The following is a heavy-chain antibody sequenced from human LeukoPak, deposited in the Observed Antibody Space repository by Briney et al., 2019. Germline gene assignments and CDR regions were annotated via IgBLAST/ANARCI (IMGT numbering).Heavy chain of an antibody. V-gene: IGHV4-34*01. J-gene: IGHJ6*03. Sequence: SETLSLTCAVYGGSLSGYDWSWIRQPPGKGLEWIGEIDHSGSTNYNPSLKSRATISVDTSKKQFSLKVSSVTAADTAVYYCARLGYQLLYAYYYYHMDVWGKGTTVTVSS. CDR1: GGSLSGYD. CDR3: ARLGYQLLYAYYYYHMDV. CDR2: IDHSGST. D-gene: IGHD2-2*02.